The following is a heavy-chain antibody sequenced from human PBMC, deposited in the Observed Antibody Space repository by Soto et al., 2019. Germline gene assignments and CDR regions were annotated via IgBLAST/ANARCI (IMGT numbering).Heavy chain of an antibody. V-gene: IGHV4-59*01. D-gene: IGHD6-13*01. CDR1: GGSISSYY. CDR2: IYYSGST. Sequence: PSETLSLTCTVSGGSISSYYWSWIRQPPGKGLEWIGYIYYSGSTNYNPSLKSRVTISVDTSKDQFSLRLSSVTAADTAVYYCARNQYSSSWYTENWFDPWGQGTLVTVSS. J-gene: IGHJ5*02. CDR3: ARNQYSSSWYTENWFDP.